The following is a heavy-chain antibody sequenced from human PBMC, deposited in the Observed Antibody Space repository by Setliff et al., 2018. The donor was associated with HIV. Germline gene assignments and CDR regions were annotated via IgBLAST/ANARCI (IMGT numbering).Heavy chain of an antibody. CDR1: GGSISSYY. V-gene: IGHV4-59*01. CDR2: IYYSGST. J-gene: IGHJ5*02. D-gene: IGHD3-16*01. CDR3: ARSGGPTFDP. Sequence: PSETLSLTCTVSGGSISSYYWSWIRQPPGKGLEWIGYIYYSGSTNYNTSLKSRVDISVDTSKNQFSLKLNSVTAADTAVYYCARSGGPTFDPWGQGTLVTVSS.